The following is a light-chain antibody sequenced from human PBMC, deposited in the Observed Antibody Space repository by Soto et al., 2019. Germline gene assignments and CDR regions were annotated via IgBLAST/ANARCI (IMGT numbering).Light chain of an antibody. CDR3: QQYNSYSA. J-gene: IGKJ1*01. CDR1: QTISSW. V-gene: IGKV1-5*03. CDR2: KAS. Sequence: DVQRTQSTSTLSGSVGDRVTITCRASQTISSWLAWYQQKPGKAPKLLIYKASSLESGVPSRFSGSGSGTEFTLTISSLQPDDFATYYCQQYNSYSAFGQGAKGDI.